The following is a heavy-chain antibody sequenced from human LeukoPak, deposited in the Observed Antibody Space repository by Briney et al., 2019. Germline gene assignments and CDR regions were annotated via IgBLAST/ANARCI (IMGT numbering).Heavy chain of an antibody. CDR2: IYYSGST. D-gene: IGHD5-12*01. J-gene: IGHJ6*02. CDR1: GGSISSSSYY. V-gene: IGHV4-39*01. CDR3: ARSPVEGLDPAPGYSYGFYYGLDV. Sequence: SETLSLTCTVSGGSISSSSYYWGWIRQPPGKGLEWIGSIYYSGSTYYNPSLKSRVTISVDTSKNQFSLRLSSATAADTAVYYCARSPVEGLDPAPGYSYGFYYGLDVWGLGTTVTVSS.